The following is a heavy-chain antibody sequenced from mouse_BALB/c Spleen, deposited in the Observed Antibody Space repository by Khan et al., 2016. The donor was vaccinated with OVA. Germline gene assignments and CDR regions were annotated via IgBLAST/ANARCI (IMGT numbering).Heavy chain of an antibody. D-gene: IGHD1-2*01. Sequence: EVQLQESGPGLVKPSQSLSLTCTVTGYSITSGYGWNWIRQFPGNKLEWMGYISYSGSTNYNPSLKSRISITRDTSKNKFFLQLNSLTTEDTATYDCARTARIKYWGQGTTVTVSS. V-gene: IGHV3-2*02. CDR2: ISYSGST. J-gene: IGHJ2*01. CDR1: GYSITSGYG. CDR3: ARTARIKY.